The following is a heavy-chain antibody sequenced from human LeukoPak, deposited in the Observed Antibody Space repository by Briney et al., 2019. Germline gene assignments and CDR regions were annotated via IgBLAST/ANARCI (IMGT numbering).Heavy chain of an antibody. Sequence: PGGSLRLSCAASGFTVSSNYMSWVRQAPGKGLEWVSVIYSGGSTYYADSVKGRFTISRDNSKNTLYLQMNSLRAEDTAVYYCARDSRGYSYRVFDYWGQGTLVTVSS. J-gene: IGHJ4*02. CDR1: GFTVSSNY. CDR2: IYSGGST. V-gene: IGHV3-53*01. CDR3: ARDSRGYSYRVFDY. D-gene: IGHD5-18*01.